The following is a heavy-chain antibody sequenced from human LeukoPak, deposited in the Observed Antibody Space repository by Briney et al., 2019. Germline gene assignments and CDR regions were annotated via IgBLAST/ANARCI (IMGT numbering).Heavy chain of an antibody. CDR1: GFTFSSYG. CDR2: ISSSSSTI. V-gene: IGHV3-48*04. CDR3: ARDEPNYYYMDV. Sequence: GGSLRLSCAASGFTFSSYGMNWVRQAPGKGLEWVSYISSSSSTIYYADSVKGRFTISRDNAKNSLYQQMNSLRAEDTAVYYCARDEPNYYYMDVWGKGTTVTVSS. J-gene: IGHJ6*03.